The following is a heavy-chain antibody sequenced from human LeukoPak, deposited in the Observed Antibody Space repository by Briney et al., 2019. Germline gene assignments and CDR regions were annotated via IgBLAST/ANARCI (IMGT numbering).Heavy chain of an antibody. Sequence: GESLKISCKISGYIFTTYWIGWVRQMPGKGLEWMGIIYPGDSETRYSPSFQRQVTFSVDKSISAAYLQWSSLNVSDTAIYYCARTQLVGAPDYWGQGTLVTVSS. V-gene: IGHV5-51*01. CDR3: ARTQLVGAPDY. J-gene: IGHJ4*02. D-gene: IGHD1-26*01. CDR2: IYPGDSET. CDR1: GYIFTTYW.